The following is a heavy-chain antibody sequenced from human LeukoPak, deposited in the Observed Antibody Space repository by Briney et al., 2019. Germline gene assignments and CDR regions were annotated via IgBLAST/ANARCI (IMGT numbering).Heavy chain of an antibody. J-gene: IGHJ5*02. CDR2: IYHSGST. CDR1: SYSISSGYH. CDR3: AGDQRGGNNWFEP. V-gene: IGHV4-38-2*02. Sequence: PSETLSLTCAVSSYSISSGYHWGWIPQPPRKWLEWIGTIYHSGSTYYRPPLKSPLTISADTTKNQFSLKLTSVTAAETAVYWCAGDQRGGNNWFEPWGQGNLVTVSS. D-gene: IGHD3-16*01.